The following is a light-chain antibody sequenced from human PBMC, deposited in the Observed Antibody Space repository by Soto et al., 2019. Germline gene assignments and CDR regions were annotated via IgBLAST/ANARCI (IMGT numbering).Light chain of an antibody. Sequence: EIVLTQSPGTPSLSPGERATLSCRASQSVSSSYLAWYQQKPGQAPRLLIYGASTRATGIPARFSGSGSGTEFTLTISSLQSEDFAVYYCQQYNNWPITFGQGTRLENK. J-gene: IGKJ5*01. V-gene: IGKV3-15*01. CDR2: GAS. CDR1: QSVSSSY. CDR3: QQYNNWPIT.